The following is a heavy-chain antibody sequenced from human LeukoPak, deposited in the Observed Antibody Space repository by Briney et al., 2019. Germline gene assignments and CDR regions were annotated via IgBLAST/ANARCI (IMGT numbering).Heavy chain of an antibody. CDR1: GYTFTSYG. CDR3: ASGPFLTFDHTPEGYYHYYMDV. V-gene: IGHV1-69*13. D-gene: IGHD1-14*01. J-gene: IGHJ6*03. Sequence: GASVKVSCKASGYTFTSYGITWVRQAPGQGLEWLGGIVPMFDTTNYGQKFQGRLTITADPSTSTAYMELSSLRSEDTAVYYCASGPFLTFDHTPEGYYHYYMDVWGPGTTVTTSS. CDR2: IVPMFDTT.